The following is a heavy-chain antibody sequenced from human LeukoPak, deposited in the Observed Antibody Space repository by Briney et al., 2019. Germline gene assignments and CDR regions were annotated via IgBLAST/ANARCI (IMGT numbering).Heavy chain of an antibody. Sequence: GGSLRLSCAASGFTFSSYWMSWIRQPPGKGLEWVAFIRDSGNTKYYADSVRGRLTISRDNGKNTLYLQTDSLRDEDTGLYYCAKGYGGSSGALDLWGQGTMVIISS. V-gene: IGHV3-30*02. CDR2: IRDSGNTK. D-gene: IGHD4-23*01. CDR3: AKGYGGSSGALDL. J-gene: IGHJ3*01. CDR1: GFTFSSYW.